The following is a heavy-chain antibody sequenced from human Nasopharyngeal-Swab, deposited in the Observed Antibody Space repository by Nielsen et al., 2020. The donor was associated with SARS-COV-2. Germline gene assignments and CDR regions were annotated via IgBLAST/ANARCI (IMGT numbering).Heavy chain of an antibody. Sequence: GESLKISCAATGFTFSSYWMSWVRQAPGKGLEWVANIKQDGSEKYYVDSVKGRFTISRDNSKNTLYLQMNSLRAEDTAVYYCARDPPDDSSGHFSFDHWGQGTLVTVSS. CDR1: GFTFSSYW. CDR2: IKQDGSEK. D-gene: IGHD3-22*01. CDR3: ARDPPDDSSGHFSFDH. J-gene: IGHJ4*02. V-gene: IGHV3-7*01.